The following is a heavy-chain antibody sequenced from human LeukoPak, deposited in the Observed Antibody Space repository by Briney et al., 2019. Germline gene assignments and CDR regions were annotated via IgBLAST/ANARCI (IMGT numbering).Heavy chain of an antibody. J-gene: IGHJ4*02. Sequence: PSETLSLTCAVSGGSISSSNWWSWVRQPPGKGLEWIGEIYHSGSTNYNPSLKSRVTISVDKSKNQFSLKLSSVTAADTAVYYCARVAHCSSTTCYQGIFDYWGQGTLVTVSS. V-gene: IGHV4-4*02. D-gene: IGHD2-2*01. CDR1: GGSISSSNW. CDR2: IYHSGST. CDR3: ARVAHCSSTTCYQGIFDY.